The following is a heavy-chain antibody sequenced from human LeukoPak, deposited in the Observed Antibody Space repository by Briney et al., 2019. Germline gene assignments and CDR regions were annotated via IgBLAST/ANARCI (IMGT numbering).Heavy chain of an antibody. CDR3: ARWWELLLGDAFDI. D-gene: IGHD1-26*01. J-gene: IGHJ3*02. CDR1: GFTFSSYW. Sequence: PGGSLRLSCAASGFTFSSYWMSWVRQAPGKELEWVANIKQDGSEKYYVDSVKGRSTISRDNAKNSLYLQMNSPRAEDTAVYYCARWWELLLGDAFDIWGQGTMVTVSS. V-gene: IGHV3-7*01. CDR2: IKQDGSEK.